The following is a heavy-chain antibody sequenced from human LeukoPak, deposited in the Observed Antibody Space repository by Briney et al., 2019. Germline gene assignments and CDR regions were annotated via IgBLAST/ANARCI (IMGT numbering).Heavy chain of an antibody. CDR2: ISSSSRSI. CDR3: AREYGSGTPDFDY. Sequence: GGSLRLSCAASGFTLSNYNMNWVRQAPGKGLEWGSHISSSSRSIYSADSVKGRFTISRDNAKNSLYLQMNSLRDEDTAVYYCAREYGSGTPDFDYWGQGTLVSVSS. CDR1: GFTLSNYN. V-gene: IGHV3-48*02. J-gene: IGHJ4*02. D-gene: IGHD3-10*01.